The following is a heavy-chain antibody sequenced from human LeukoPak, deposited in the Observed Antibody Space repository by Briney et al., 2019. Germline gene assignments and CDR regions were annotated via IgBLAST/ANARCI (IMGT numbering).Heavy chain of an antibody. D-gene: IGHD2-21*02. CDR1: GGSFSGYY. CDR3: ASCQAVTARPGGMDV. J-gene: IGHJ6*02. Sequence: SETLSLTCAVYGGSFSGYYWSWIRQPPGKGLEWIGEINHSGSTNYNPSLKSRVTISVDTSKNQFSLKLSSVTAADTAVYYCASCQAVTARPGGMDVWGQGTTVTVSS. CDR2: INHSGST. V-gene: IGHV4-34*01.